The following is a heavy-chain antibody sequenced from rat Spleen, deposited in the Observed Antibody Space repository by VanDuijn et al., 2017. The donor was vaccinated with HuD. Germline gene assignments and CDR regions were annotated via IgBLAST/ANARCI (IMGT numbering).Heavy chain of an antibody. CDR3: TRENYYSGDD. CDR2: ISYDGSST. V-gene: IGHV5-7*01. J-gene: IGHJ2*01. D-gene: IGHD1-1*01. Sequence: EVQLVESGGGLVQPGRSLKLSCAASGFTFSDYNMAWVRQAPKKGLEWVATISYDGSSTYYRDSVKGRFTISRDNEKSTLSLQMDSLRSEDTATYYCTRENYYSGDDWGQGVMVTVSS. CDR1: GFTFSDYN.